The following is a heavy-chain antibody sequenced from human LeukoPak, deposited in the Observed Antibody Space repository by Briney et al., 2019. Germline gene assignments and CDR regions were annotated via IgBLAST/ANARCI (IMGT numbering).Heavy chain of an antibody. CDR2: IYYSGST. J-gene: IGHJ4*02. D-gene: IGHD5-18*01. V-gene: IGHV4-31*02. CDR3: ARADVDAAFLDY. Sequence: LRLSCAASGFTLSSYSMNWVRQAPGKGLEWIGFIYYSGSTYYNPSLKSRVTISVDTSKNQFSLKLTSVTAADTAVYYCARADVDAAFLDYWGQGTLVTVSS. CDR1: GFTLSSYS.